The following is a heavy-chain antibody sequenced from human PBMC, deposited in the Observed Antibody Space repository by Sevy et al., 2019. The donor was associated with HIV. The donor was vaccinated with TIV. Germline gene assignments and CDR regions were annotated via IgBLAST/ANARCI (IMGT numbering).Heavy chain of an antibody. Sequence: SETLSLTCAVSGGSISSVNWWHWVRQPPGKGLEWIGEIYHSGSTNYNPSLKSRVTISVDNSKNQFSLLLSSVTAAYTAVYYCARGGETPRGFDPWGQGSLVTVSS. CDR2: IYHSGST. J-gene: IGHJ5*02. CDR1: GGSISSVNW. V-gene: IGHV4-4*02. D-gene: IGHD3-16*01. CDR3: ARGGETPRGFDP.